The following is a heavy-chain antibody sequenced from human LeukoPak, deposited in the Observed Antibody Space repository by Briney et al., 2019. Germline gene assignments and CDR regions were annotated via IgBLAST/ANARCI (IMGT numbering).Heavy chain of an antibody. V-gene: IGHV4-59*08. CDR1: GGSISSYY. Sequence: SETLSLTCTVSGGSISSYYWSWIRQPPGKGLEWIGYIYYSGSTNYNPSLKSRVTISVDTSRNQFSLKLSSVTAADTAVYYCARHPTYYDILTPFDYWGQGTLVTVSS. CDR2: IYYSGST. D-gene: IGHD3-9*01. CDR3: ARHPTYYDILTPFDY. J-gene: IGHJ4*02.